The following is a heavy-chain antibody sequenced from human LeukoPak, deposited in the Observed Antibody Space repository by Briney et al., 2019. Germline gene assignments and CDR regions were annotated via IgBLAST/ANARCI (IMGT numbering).Heavy chain of an antibody. Sequence: ASVKVSCKASGYTFTSYDINWVRQATGQGLEWMGWMNPNSGNTGYAQKFQGRVIMTRNTSISTAYMELSSLRSEDTAVYYCATLWDGNTAMVSEANRDYWGQGTLVTVSS. CDR1: GYTFTSYD. J-gene: IGHJ4*02. V-gene: IGHV1-8*01. CDR3: ATLWDGNTAMVSEANRDY. CDR2: MNPNSGNT. D-gene: IGHD5-18*01.